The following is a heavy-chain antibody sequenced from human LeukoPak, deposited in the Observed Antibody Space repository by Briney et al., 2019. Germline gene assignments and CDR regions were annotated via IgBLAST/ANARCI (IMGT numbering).Heavy chain of an antibody. D-gene: IGHD3-22*01. Sequence: ASVTVSCKASGYTFTGYYMHWVRQAPGQGLEWMGWTYPNSGETKYAQKFQGRVTMTRDSSISTAYMELSSLTSDDTAVYYCASVTYSDYSGHDYWGQGTPVTVSS. CDR2: TYPNSGET. CDR3: ASVTYSDYSGHDY. V-gene: IGHV1-2*02. CDR1: GYTFTGYY. J-gene: IGHJ4*02.